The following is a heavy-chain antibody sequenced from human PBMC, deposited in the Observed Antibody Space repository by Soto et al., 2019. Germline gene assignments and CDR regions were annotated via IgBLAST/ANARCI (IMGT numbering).Heavy chain of an antibody. Sequence: SATLTLACNTCGAAVRHGYRRWIREPPGKGLEWIGFRYFGGSFTYTPSLASRATISVETSKNQFSMKLTSVTASATAVYYCARSYYDSTGFAVDPWGQXTLVTVS. CDR1: GAAVRHGY. CDR2: RYFGGSF. J-gene: IGHJ5*02. V-gene: IGHV4-59*02. D-gene: IGHD3-22*01. CDR3: ARSYYDSTGFAVDP.